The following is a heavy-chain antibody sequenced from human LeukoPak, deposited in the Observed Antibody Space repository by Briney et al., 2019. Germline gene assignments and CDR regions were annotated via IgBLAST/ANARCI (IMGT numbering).Heavy chain of an antibody. CDR2: IYTSGST. J-gene: IGHJ4*02. CDR3: TGVDSIAARKGLTKKY. Sequence: PSETLSLTCTVSGGSISSGSYYWRWIRQPAGKGLEWIGRIYTSGSTNYNPSLKSRVTIPVDTSNNQFLRKLNPGDGTNTDGHFYTGVDSIAARKGLTKKYWGQGTLVTVSS. V-gene: IGHV4-61*02. D-gene: IGHD6-6*01. CDR1: GGSISSGSYY.